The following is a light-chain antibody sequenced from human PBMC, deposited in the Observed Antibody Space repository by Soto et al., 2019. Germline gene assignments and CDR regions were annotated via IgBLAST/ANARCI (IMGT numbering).Light chain of an antibody. V-gene: IGKV3-20*01. CDR1: QSVSSN. CDR3: QQYGSSSWT. J-gene: IGKJ1*01. Sequence: EIVMTQSPVTLSVSPGERATLSCRASQSVSSNLAWYQQKPGQAPRLLINGASSRATGIPDRFSGSGSGTDFTLTISRLEPEDFAVYYCQQYGSSSWTFGQGTKVDIK. CDR2: GAS.